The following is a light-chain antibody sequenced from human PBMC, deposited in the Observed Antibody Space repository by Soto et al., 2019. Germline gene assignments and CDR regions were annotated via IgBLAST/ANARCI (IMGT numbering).Light chain of an antibody. V-gene: IGLV2-14*01. CDR1: SSDVGGYNY. CDR2: DVS. Sequence: QSALTQPASVSGSPGQSITISCTGTSSDVGGYNYVSWYQQHPGKAPKLMIYDVSNRSSGFSNRFSGSKSGNTASLTISGIQAEDEADYYCSSYTSSILFGGGTKLTV. J-gene: IGLJ2*01. CDR3: SSYTSSIL.